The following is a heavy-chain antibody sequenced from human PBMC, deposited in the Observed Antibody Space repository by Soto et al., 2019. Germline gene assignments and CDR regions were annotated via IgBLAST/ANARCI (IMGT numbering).Heavy chain of an antibody. J-gene: IGHJ4*02. V-gene: IGHV2-5*02. CDR3: AHRVLRTVFGLVTTTAIYFDF. CDR2: IYWDDDK. Sequence: QITLNECGPTVVRPTETLTLTCRFSGFSLTTSGVGVGWIRQSPGKAPEWLALIYWDDDKRYSASLKSRLTITKDTSKNQVVLTVSDLDPTDTATYYCAHRVLRTVFGLVTTTAIYFDFCGQGTPVAVSS. D-gene: IGHD3-3*01. CDR1: GFSLTTSGVG.